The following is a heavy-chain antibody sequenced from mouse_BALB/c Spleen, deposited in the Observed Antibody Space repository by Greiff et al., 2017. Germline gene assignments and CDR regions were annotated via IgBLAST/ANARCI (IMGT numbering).Heavy chain of an antibody. CDR3: TRDGYYVNFDY. CDR1: GFTFSNYW. D-gene: IGHD2-3*01. Sequence: EVQRVESGGGLVQPGGSMKLSCVASGFTFSNYWMNWVRQSPEKGLEWVAEIRLKSNNYATHYAESVKGRFTISRDDSKSSVYLQMNNLRAEDTGIYYCTRDGYYVNFDYWGQGTTLTVSS. J-gene: IGHJ2*01. CDR2: IRLKSNNYAT. V-gene: IGHV6-6*02.